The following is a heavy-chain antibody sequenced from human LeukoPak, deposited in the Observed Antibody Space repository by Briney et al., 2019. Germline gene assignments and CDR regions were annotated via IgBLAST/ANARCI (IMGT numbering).Heavy chain of an antibody. Sequence: VASVKVSCKASGYTFTGYYMHWVRQAPGQGLEWMGWINPNSGGTNYAQKFQGRVTMTRGTSISTAYMELSRLRSDDTAVYYCARDRQGQWLTFDYWGQGTLVTVSS. CDR3: ARDRQGQWLTFDY. V-gene: IGHV1-2*02. CDR2: INPNSGGT. CDR1: GYTFTGYY. J-gene: IGHJ4*02. D-gene: IGHD6-19*01.